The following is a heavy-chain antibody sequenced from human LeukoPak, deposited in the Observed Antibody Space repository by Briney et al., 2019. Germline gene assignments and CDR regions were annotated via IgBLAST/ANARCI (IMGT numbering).Heavy chain of an antibody. Sequence: SVNVSCKASGCTFSSYAMSWVRQAPGQRLEWMGGIIPIFGTANYPQKFQGRVTITADKSPRPASMELNSLRSDDTAVDYCARNRRTGRGAAAYYYGMDVWGQGTTVTVSS. J-gene: IGHJ6*01. D-gene: IGHD6-13*01. V-gene: IGHV1-69*06. CDR2: IIPIFGTA. CDR3: ARNRRTGRGAAAYYYGMDV. CDR1: GCTFSSYA.